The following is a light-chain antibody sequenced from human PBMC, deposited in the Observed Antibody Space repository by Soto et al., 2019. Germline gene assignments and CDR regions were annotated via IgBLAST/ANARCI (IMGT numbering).Light chain of an antibody. Sequence: DIQMTQSPSSLSASVGDRVTITCRASQSISSYLNWYQQKPGKAPKLLIYAASSLQSGVPSRFSGSGSGTDFTLTICSLQPEDFATYYCKQSYSTPPWTFGQGTKVEIK. CDR2: AAS. V-gene: IGKV1-39*01. CDR3: KQSYSTPPWT. CDR1: QSISSY. J-gene: IGKJ1*01.